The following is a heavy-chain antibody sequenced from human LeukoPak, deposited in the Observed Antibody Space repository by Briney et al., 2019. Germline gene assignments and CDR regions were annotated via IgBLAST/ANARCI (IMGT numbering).Heavy chain of an antibody. Sequence: ASETLSLTCTVSGGSISSSSYYWGWIRQPPGKGLEWIGSIYYSGSTYYNPSLKSRVTISVDTSKNQFSLKLTSVTAADTAVYYCARYCSGGSPPDTFDIWGQGTMVTVSS. V-gene: IGHV4-39*07. CDR3: ARYCSGGSPPDTFDI. CDR2: IYYSGST. CDR1: GGSISSSSYY. J-gene: IGHJ3*02. D-gene: IGHD2-15*01.